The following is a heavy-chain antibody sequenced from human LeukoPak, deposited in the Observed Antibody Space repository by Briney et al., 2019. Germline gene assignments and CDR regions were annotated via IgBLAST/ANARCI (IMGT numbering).Heavy chain of an antibody. CDR3: ARMTVSGRDNWFDP. CDR2: INHSGST. Sequence: PSETLSLTCAVYGGSFSGYYWSWIRQPPGKGLEWIGEINHSGSTNYNPSLKSRVTISVDTSKNQFSLKLSSVTAEDTAVYYCARMTVSGRDNWFDPWGQGTLVTVSS. V-gene: IGHV4-34*01. D-gene: IGHD6-19*01. J-gene: IGHJ5*02. CDR1: GGSFSGYY.